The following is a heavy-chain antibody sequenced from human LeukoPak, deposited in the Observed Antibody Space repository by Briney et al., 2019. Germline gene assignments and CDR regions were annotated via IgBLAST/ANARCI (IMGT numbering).Heavy chain of an antibody. CDR3: ARGTGTLGSQLDY. CDR1: GGSFGGYY. Sequence: SETLSLTCAVYGGSFGGYYWSWIRQPPGKGLEWIGEINHSGSTNYNPSLKSRVTISVDTSKNQFSLKLSSVAAADTAVYYCARGTGTLGSQLDYWGQGTLVTVSS. J-gene: IGHJ4*02. D-gene: IGHD3-10*01. V-gene: IGHV4-34*01. CDR2: INHSGST.